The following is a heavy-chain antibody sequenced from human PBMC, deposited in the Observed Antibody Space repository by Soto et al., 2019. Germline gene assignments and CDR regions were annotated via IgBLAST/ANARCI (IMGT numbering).Heavy chain of an antibody. CDR2: FKWNSGDV. J-gene: IGHJ6*02. CDR3: AKDRSSGSPYYGMDF. Sequence: GESLRLSCAASGFTFGDCAMHWVWKFPGKGLEWVSGFKWNSGDVGYADSVKGRFTISRDNARNSLYLQMNSLRPEDTAVYYCAKDRSSGSPYYGMDFWGQGTMVTVPS. D-gene: IGHD3-10*01. CDR1: GFTFGDCA. V-gene: IGHV3-9*01.